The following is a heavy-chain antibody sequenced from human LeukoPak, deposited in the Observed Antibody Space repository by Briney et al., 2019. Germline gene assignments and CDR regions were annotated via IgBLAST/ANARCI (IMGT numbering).Heavy chain of an antibody. CDR3: ARGADSSGYYSIFYFDY. D-gene: IGHD3-22*01. CDR2: IYYSGST. J-gene: IGHJ4*02. V-gene: IGHV4-39*07. CDR1: GGSISSRGYY. Sequence: SETLSLTCTVSGGSISSRGYYWSWIRQPPGKGLEWIGSIYYSGSTYYNPSLKSRVTISVDTSRNQFSLKLSSVTAADTAVYYCARGADSSGYYSIFYFDYWGQGTLVTVSS.